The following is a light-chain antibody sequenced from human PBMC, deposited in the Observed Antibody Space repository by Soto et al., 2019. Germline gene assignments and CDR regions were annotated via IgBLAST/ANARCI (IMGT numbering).Light chain of an antibody. J-gene: IGLJ2*01. Sequence: QYVLTQPPSVYGTPGQRVTISCYGSSSNIGSNAVNCSQQLPGTAPILLIYSNNQRPSGVPDRFSGSKSDTSDSLASSGLQTEDEADYYCAAWDDSLNVYVAFGAGTQLT. CDR2: SNN. CDR3: AAWDDSLNVYVA. V-gene: IGLV1-44*01. CDR1: SSNIGSNA.